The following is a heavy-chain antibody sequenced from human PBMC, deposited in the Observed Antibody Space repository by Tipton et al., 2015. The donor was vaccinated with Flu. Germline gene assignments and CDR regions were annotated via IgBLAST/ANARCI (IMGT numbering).Heavy chain of an antibody. J-gene: IGHJ5*02. V-gene: IGHV4-59*01. D-gene: IGHD4-11*01. CDR1: DDSITYYY. Sequence: GLVKPSETLSLTCTVSDDSITYYYWSWIRQPPGKGLEWIGYIYYSGGTNYNPSLQSRLSISVDSSKNQLSLKLTSVTAADTAVYYCARRDYSNYVSDPKNWFDPWGPGTLVTVSS. CDR2: IYYSGGT. CDR3: ARRDYSNYVSDPKNWFDP.